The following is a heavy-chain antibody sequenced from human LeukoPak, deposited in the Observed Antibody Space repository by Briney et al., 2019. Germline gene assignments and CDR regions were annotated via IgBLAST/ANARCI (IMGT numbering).Heavy chain of an antibody. CDR2: IRYDGSNK. V-gene: IGHV3-30*02. CDR3: ARSTSSWFYVDF. J-gene: IGHJ4*02. Sequence: GSLRLSCAASGFTFSNYGMHWVRQAPGKGLEWVAFIRYDGSNKYYADSVKGRFTISRDNSKNTLYLQMNSLRPEDAAVYYCARSTSSWFYVDFWGQGTLVTVSS. CDR1: GFTFSNYG. D-gene: IGHD6-13*01.